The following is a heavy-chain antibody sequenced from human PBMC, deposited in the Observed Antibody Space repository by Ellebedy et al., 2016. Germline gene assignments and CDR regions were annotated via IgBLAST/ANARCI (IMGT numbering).Heavy chain of an antibody. D-gene: IGHD2-8*01. CDR2: ISYDGNNK. CDR1: GFTFSSYA. J-gene: IGHJ3*02. CDR3: AREYCTINFCSGGFNM. Sequence: GESLKISCAASGFTFSSYAMHWVRQAPGKGLEWVAVISYDGNNKHYGDSVKGRITISRDTSKNTLDLQMNSLSAGDTAVYYCAREYCTINFCSGGFNMWGQGTVVTVSS. V-gene: IGHV3-30-3*01.